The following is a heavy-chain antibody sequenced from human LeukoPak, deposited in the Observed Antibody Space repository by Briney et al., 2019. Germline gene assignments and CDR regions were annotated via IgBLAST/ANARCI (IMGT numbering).Heavy chain of an antibody. CDR2: INHSGST. Sequence: SETLSLTCAVYGGSFSGYYWSWIRQPPGKGLEWIGEINHSGSTNYNPSLKSRVTISVDTSKNQSSLKLSSVTAADTAVYYCARASYYDSSGVDYWGQGTLVTVSS. V-gene: IGHV4-34*01. CDR3: ARASYYDSSGVDY. CDR1: GGSFSGYY. D-gene: IGHD3-22*01. J-gene: IGHJ4*02.